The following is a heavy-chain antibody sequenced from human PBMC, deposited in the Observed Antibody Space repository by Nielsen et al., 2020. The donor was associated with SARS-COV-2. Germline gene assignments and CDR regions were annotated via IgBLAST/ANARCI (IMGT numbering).Heavy chain of an antibody. V-gene: IGHV3-30*03. J-gene: IGHJ3*02. Sequence: GESLKISCAASGFTFSSYGMHWVRQAPGKGLEWVAVISYDGSNKYYADSVKGRFTISRDNSKNTLYLQLNSLRAEDTAVYYCAGRLAFDIWGQGTMVTVSS. CDR3: AGRLAFDI. CDR1: GFTFSSYG. D-gene: IGHD3-16*01. CDR2: ISYDGSNK.